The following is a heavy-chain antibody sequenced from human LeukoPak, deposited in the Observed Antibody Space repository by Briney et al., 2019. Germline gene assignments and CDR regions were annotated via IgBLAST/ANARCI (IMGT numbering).Heavy chain of an antibody. CDR3: ARSPPSTGYDRFDT. D-gene: IGHD5-12*01. CDR2: ISAFNGNT. V-gene: IGHV1-18*01. J-gene: IGHJ4*02. CDR1: GYMFNIYG. Sequence: VSVKVSCKASGYMFNIYGISWVRQAPGQGLEWMGWISAFNGNTNYARNFQDRVTMTTDTSTSTAYMELTSLSSDDTAVYYCARSPPSTGYDRFDTWGQGTLVTVSS.